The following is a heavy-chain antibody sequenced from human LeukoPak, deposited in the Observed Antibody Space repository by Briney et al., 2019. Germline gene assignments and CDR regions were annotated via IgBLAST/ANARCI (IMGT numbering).Heavy chain of an antibody. D-gene: IGHD4-23*01. Sequence: SQTLSLTWAISGDSVSSNSAAWNWIRQSPSRGLEWLGRTYYRSKWYSDYAVSVKSRITINPDTSKNQFSLQLNSVTPEDTAVYYCAGPRDYGGNQYYFDYWGQGTLVTVSS. J-gene: IGHJ4*02. V-gene: IGHV6-1*01. CDR3: AGPRDYGGNQYYFDY. CDR1: GDSVSSNSAA. CDR2: TYYRSKWYS.